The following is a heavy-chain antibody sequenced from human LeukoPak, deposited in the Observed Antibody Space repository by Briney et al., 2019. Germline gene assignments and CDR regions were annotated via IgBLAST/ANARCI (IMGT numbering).Heavy chain of an antibody. CDR3: AKSRAYCSSTSCLSFMDV. V-gene: IGHV3-30*18. J-gene: IGHJ6*02. D-gene: IGHD2-2*01. CDR1: GFTFSSYG. CDR2: ISYDGSNK. Sequence: GGSLRLSCAASGFTFSSYGMHWVRQAPGKGLEWVAVISYDGSNKYYADSVKGRFTISRDNSKNTLYLQMNSLRAEDTAVYYCAKSRAYCSSTSCLSFMDVWGQGTTVTVSS.